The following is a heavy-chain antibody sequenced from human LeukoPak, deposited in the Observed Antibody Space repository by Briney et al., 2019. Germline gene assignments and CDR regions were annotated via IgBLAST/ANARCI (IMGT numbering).Heavy chain of an antibody. Sequence: SETLSLTCTVSGGSISSSSYYWGWIRQPPGKGLEWIGSIYYIGSTYYNPSLMSRVPISVVTSKKQFSLKLSSVTAADTAVYYCASYRNDYGDSWYLDYWGQGTLVAVSS. CDR3: ASYRNDYGDSWYLDY. J-gene: IGHJ4*02. D-gene: IGHD4-17*01. V-gene: IGHV4-39*01. CDR2: IYYIGST. CDR1: GGSISSSSYY.